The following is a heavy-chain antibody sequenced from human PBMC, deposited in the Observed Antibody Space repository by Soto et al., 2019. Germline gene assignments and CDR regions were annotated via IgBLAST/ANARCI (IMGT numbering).Heavy chain of an antibody. Sequence: GSVKVSCKASGYTFTRYGISWVRQAPGKGLEWMGWISAYNGNTNYAQKLQGRVTMTTDTSTSTAYMELRSLRSDDTAVYYCARDAAVGLFDYWGQGTLVTVSS. CDR1: GYTFTRYG. CDR3: ARDAAVGLFDY. J-gene: IGHJ4*02. CDR2: ISAYNGNT. D-gene: IGHD1-26*01. V-gene: IGHV1-18*01.